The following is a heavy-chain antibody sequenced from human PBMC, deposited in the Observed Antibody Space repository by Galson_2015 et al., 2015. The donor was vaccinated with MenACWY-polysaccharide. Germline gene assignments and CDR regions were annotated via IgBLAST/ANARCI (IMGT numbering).Heavy chain of an antibody. V-gene: IGHV3-30*18. Sequence: SLRLSCAASGFTFSTYAMHWVRQAPGQGLEWMATISSSEDDKYYADSVKGRFTISRDNSNNTLYLEMSSLRAGDTAGYYCVKNGYTGSSDGYFDSWGQGTLGTVSS. D-gene: IGHD1-26*01. CDR3: VKNGYTGSSDGYFDS. CDR1: GFTFSTYA. CDR2: ISSSEDDK. J-gene: IGHJ4*02.